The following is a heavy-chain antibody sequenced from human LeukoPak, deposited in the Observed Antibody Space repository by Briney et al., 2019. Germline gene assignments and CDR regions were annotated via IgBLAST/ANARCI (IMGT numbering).Heavy chain of an antibody. V-gene: IGHV1-8*01. CDR2: MNPNSGNT. Sequence: ASVKVSCKASGYTFTSYDINWVGQATGQGLEWMGWMNPNSGNTGYAQKFQGRVTMTRNTSISTAYMELSSPRSEDTAVYYCARGTSSSANDYWGQGTLVTVSS. CDR3: ARGTSSSANDY. J-gene: IGHJ4*02. CDR1: GYTFTSYD. D-gene: IGHD6-13*01.